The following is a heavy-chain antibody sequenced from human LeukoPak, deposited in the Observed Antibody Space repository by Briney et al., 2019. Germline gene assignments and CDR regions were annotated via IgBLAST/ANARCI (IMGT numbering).Heavy chain of an antibody. CDR3: AGDDYRGVTNFDP. V-gene: IGHV4-59*02. Sequence: PSETLSLTCTVSGGSVSPYFWSWIRQPPGKGLEWIGYISYTGSTNYNPSLKSRVTISVDTSKNQFSLQLTSVTAADTAVYYCAGDDYRGVTNFDPWGQGTLVPVSS. J-gene: IGHJ5*02. CDR1: GGSVSPYF. CDR2: ISYTGST. D-gene: IGHD3-10*01.